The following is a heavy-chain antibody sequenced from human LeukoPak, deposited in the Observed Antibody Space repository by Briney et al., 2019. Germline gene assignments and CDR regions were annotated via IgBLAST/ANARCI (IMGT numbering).Heavy chain of an antibody. V-gene: IGHV3-30-3*01. CDR3: AKDGLYASGWSDD. CDR2: ISYDGSNK. J-gene: IGHJ5*02. CDR1: GFTFSSYA. Sequence: GRSLRLSCAASGFTFSSYAMHWVRQAPGKGLEWVAVISYDGSNKYYADSVKGRLTISRDNSKNTLYLQMNSLRAEDTAVYYCAKDGLYASGWSDDWGQGTLVTVSS. D-gene: IGHD2-8*01.